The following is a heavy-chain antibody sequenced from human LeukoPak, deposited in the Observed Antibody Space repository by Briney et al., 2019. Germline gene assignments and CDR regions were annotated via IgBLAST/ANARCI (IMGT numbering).Heavy chain of an antibody. J-gene: IGHJ5*02. Sequence: PSETLSLTCAVSGVAISRGGYAWNWIRQPPGKGLEWIADIYHSGTTYYNPSLKSRATISVDTSKNQFSLKLSSVTAADTAVYYCVRGRYSSGWFKDINWFDPWGQGIPVTVSS. CDR3: VRGRYSSGWFKDINWFDP. CDR2: IYHSGTT. V-gene: IGHV4-30-4*07. CDR1: GVAISRGGYA. D-gene: IGHD6-19*01.